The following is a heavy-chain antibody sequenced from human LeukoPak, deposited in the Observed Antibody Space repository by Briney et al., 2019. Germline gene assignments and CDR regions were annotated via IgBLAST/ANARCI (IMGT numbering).Heavy chain of an antibody. J-gene: IGHJ4*02. CDR1: GYTFTSYY. D-gene: IGHD3-10*01. V-gene: IGHV1-46*01. CDR3: AREVTLFTMVRGVPTTPKPFDY. CDR2: INPGGGST. Sequence: ASVMVSCKASGYTFTSYYMHWVRQAPGQGLEWMGIINPGGGSTSYAQKFQGRVTMTRDTSTSTVYMELSSLRSEDTAVYYCAREVTLFTMVRGVPTTPKPFDYWGQGTLVTVSS.